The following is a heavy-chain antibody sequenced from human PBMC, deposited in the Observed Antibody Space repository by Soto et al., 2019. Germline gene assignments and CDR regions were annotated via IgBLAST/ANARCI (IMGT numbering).Heavy chain of an antibody. V-gene: IGHV3-23*01. Sequence: GGSLRLSCAASGFTFSSYAMSWVRQAPGKGLEWVSAISGSGGSTYYADSVEGRLTISRDNSKNTLYLQMNSLRAEDTAVYYCAKDQYYYDSSGYYTFDYWGQGTLVTVSS. CDR3: AKDQYYYDSSGYYTFDY. J-gene: IGHJ4*02. CDR2: ISGSGGST. CDR1: GFTFSSYA. D-gene: IGHD3-22*01.